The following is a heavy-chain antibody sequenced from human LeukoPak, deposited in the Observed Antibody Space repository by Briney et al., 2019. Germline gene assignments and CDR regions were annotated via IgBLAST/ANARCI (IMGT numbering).Heavy chain of an antibody. D-gene: IGHD3-22*01. CDR2: ISAYNGNT. CDR3: ARDNSDSSGYYYLYYYYMDV. V-gene: IGHV1-18*01. J-gene: IGHJ6*03. Sequence: ASVKASCKASGYTFTSYGISWVRQAPGQGLEWMGWISAYNGNTNYAQKLQGRVTMNHDTSKSTAYMELRSLRSDDTAVYYCARDNSDSSGYYYLYYYYMDVWGKGTTVTVSS. CDR1: GYTFTSYG.